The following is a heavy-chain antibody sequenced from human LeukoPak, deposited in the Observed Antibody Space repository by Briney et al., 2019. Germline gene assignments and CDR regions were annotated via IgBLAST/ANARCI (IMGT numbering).Heavy chain of an antibody. CDR1: GGSISSYY. CDR2: TYYSGST. D-gene: IGHD5-24*01. J-gene: IGHJ4*02. Sequence: SETLSLTCTVSGGSISSYYWSWIRQPPGKGLEWIGHTYYSGSTNYNPSLKSRVTISVDTSKNQFSLKLSSVTAADTAVYYCARVGEMATINYWGQGTLVTVSS. V-gene: IGHV4-59*01. CDR3: ARVGEMATINY.